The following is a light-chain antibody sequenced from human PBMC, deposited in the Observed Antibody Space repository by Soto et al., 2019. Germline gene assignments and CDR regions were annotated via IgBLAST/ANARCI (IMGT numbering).Light chain of an antibody. Sequence: IQMSQSPSSLSASVGDRVTMPXQASQNITGNFSWYPQQPGXPPNXXXAHXSKLEKGGTSRCSGSRSAPDFTLTISSLQPEDFATYYCQQSYSSTPTFGQGTKVDIK. CDR1: QNITGN. V-gene: IGKV1-39*01. J-gene: IGKJ1*01. CDR2: HXS. CDR3: QQSYSSTPT.